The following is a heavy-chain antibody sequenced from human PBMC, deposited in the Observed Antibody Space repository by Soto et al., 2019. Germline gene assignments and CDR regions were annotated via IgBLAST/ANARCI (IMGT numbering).Heavy chain of an antibody. J-gene: IGHJ3*02. CDR3: ARPSVSYGRGAFDI. V-gene: IGHV1-18*01. Sequence: GASVKVSCKASGYTFTSYGISWVRQAPGQGLEWMGWISAYNGNTNYAQKLQGRVTMTTETSTSTAYMELRSLRSDDTAVYYCARPSVSYGRGAFDIWGQGTMVTVSS. CDR1: GYTFTSYG. CDR2: ISAYNGNT. D-gene: IGHD1-26*01.